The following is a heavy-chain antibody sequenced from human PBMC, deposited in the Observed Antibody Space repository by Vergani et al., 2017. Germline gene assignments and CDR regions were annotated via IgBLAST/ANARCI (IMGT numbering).Heavy chain of an antibody. CDR2: ISYDGSNK. D-gene: IGHD3-10*01. Sequence: QVQLVESGGGVVQPGRCLRLSCAASGFTFSSYGMHWVRQAPGKGLEWVAVISYDGSNKYYADSVKGRFTISRDNSKNTLYLQMNSLRAEDTAVYYCAKALRDSGRRWGDYWGQGTLVTVSS. V-gene: IGHV3-30*18. CDR1: GFTFSSYG. CDR3: AKALRDSGRRWGDY. J-gene: IGHJ4*02.